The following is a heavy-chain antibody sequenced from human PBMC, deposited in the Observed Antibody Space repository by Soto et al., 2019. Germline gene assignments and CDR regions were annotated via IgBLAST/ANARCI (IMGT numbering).Heavy chain of an antibody. D-gene: IGHD2-21*02. CDR1: GGSISSGGYY. Sequence: SETLSLTCTVSGGSISSGGYYWSWIRQHPGKGLEWIGYIYYSGSTYYNPSLKSRVTISVDTSKNQFSLKLSSVTAADTAVYYCARLDGLMTDVDYWGQGTLVTVSS. J-gene: IGHJ4*02. CDR2: IYYSGST. V-gene: IGHV4-31*03. CDR3: ARLDGLMTDVDY.